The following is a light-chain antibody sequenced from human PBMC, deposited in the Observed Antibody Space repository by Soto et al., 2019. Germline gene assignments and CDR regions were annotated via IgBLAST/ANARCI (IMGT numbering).Light chain of an antibody. V-gene: IGKV3-15*01. CDR1: QSVNSN. J-gene: IGKJ2*01. CDR3: QHYNNWPPYT. Sequence: EIVMTQSPGTLSVSPGGRATLSCRASQSVNSNLAWYQQKPGQAPRLLIYGASTRATGIPDRFSGSGSGTDFTLTISSLQSEDFAVYYCQHYNNWPPYTFGQGTKLEIK. CDR2: GAS.